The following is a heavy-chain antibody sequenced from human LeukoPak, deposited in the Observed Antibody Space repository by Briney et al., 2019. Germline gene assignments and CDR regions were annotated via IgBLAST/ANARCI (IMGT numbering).Heavy chain of an antibody. J-gene: IGHJ6*02. CDR1: GFTFTGFY. CDR3: ARGGYSRSSEYYYGMDV. V-gene: IGHV1-2*02. D-gene: IGHD6-6*01. Sequence: GSVKVSCKASGFTFTGFYMHWVRPAPGQGLEWMGWINPNSGGTNYAQKFQGRVTMTRDTSINTAYMELSRLRSDDTAVYYCARGGYSRSSEYYYGMDVWGQGTTVTVSS. CDR2: INPNSGGT.